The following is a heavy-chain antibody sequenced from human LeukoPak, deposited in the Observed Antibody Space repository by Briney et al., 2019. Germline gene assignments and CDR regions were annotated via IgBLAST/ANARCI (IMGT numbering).Heavy chain of an antibody. D-gene: IGHD3-3*01. CDR2: IWYGGSNK. CDR3: AREGRFLEYSY. J-gene: IGHJ4*02. CDR1: GFTFSSYG. V-gene: IGHV3-33*01. Sequence: GGSLRLSCAASGFTFSSYGMHWVRQAPGKGLEWVAVIWYGGSNKYYADSVKGRFTISRDNSKNTLYLQMNSLRAEDTAVYYCAREGRFLEYSYWGQGTLVTVSS.